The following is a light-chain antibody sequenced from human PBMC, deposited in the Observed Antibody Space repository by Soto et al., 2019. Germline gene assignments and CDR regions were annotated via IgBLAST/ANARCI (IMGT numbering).Light chain of an antibody. CDR1: SSNIGGNS. V-gene: IGLV1-51*01. CDR3: GSWDSSLSAYV. Sequence: QSVMTQPPSVSAAPGQKVTISCSGTSSNIGGNSVSWYQQLPGTAPKLLIYDDNKRPSAIPDRLTGSKSGTSATRGITGFQTGDEADYYCGSWDSSLSAYVFGTGTKDTVL. J-gene: IGLJ1*01. CDR2: DDN.